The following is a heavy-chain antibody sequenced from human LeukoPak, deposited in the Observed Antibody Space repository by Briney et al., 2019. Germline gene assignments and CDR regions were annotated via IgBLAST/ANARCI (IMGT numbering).Heavy chain of an antibody. CDR2: DKT. J-gene: IGHJ6*02. D-gene: IGHD2-2*01. Sequence: DKTYYEDAVKGRFTISRDNSKNTLYLQMNSLRAEDTAIYYCAKDLQAGYCSSTSCYYGMDVWGQGTTVTVSS. V-gene: IGHV3-23*01. CDR3: AKDLQAGYCSSTSCYYGMDV.